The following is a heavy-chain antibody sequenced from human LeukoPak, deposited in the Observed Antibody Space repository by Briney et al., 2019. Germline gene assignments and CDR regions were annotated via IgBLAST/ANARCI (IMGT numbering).Heavy chain of an antibody. CDR3: ARRQWLRALDY. Sequence: SETLSLTCAVYGGSFSGYYWSWIRQSPGKGLEWIGEINHSGSTNYNPSLKSRVTISVDTSKNQFSLKLSSVTAADTAVYYCARRQWLRALDYWGQGTLVTVSS. V-gene: IGHV4-34*01. D-gene: IGHD6-19*01. J-gene: IGHJ4*02. CDR1: GGSFSGYY. CDR2: INHSGST.